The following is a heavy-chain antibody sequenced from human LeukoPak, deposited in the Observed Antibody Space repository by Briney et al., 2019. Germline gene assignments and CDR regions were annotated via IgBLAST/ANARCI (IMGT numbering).Heavy chain of an antibody. CDR2: INHSGST. D-gene: IGHD1-26*01. J-gene: IGHJ4*02. CDR3: ARGRLGATY. CDR1: GGSFSGYY. Sequence: PSETLSLTCAVYGGSFSGYYWSWIRQPPGKGLEWIREINHSGSTNYNPSLKSRVTISVDTSKNQFSLKLSSVTAADTAVYYCARGRLGATYWGQGTLVTVSS. V-gene: IGHV4-34*01.